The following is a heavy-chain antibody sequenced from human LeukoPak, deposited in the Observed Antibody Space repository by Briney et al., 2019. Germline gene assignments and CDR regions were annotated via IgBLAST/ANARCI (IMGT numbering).Heavy chain of an antibody. D-gene: IGHD2-15*01. CDR3: ARDGGEIVVVIAASFEY. Sequence: ASVTVSCKASGYSFTSYYIHWVRQAPGQGLEWMGMIHPSDGSTSYAQKFQGRVTMTRDTSTSTVSMELSSLRSEDTAAYYCARDGGEIVVVIAASFEYWGQGTLVTVSS. CDR2: IHPSDGST. V-gene: IGHV1-46*01. J-gene: IGHJ4*02. CDR1: GYSFTSYY.